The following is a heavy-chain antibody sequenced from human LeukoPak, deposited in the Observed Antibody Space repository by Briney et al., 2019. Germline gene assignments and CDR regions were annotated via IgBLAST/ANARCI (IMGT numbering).Heavy chain of an antibody. Sequence: GGSPRLSCAASGFTFSRHWMHWVRQAPGKGPVWVSRIDTDGSNTGYADSVKGRFTISRDNAKNTLYLQMNSLRAEDTAVYYCARNNWGIDYWGQGTLVTVSS. CDR2: IDTDGSNT. J-gene: IGHJ4*02. D-gene: IGHD7-27*01. V-gene: IGHV3-74*01. CDR3: ARNNWGIDY. CDR1: GFTFSRHW.